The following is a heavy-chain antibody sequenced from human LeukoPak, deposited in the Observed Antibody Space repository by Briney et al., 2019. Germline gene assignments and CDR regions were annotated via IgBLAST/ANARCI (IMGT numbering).Heavy chain of an antibody. CDR3: SRESGIVVGREWFDL. V-gene: IGHV1-69*06. CDR2: IIPIFGTA. J-gene: IGHJ5*02. CDR1: GGTFISYA. D-gene: IGHD2-2*01. Sequence: SVKVSSKASGGTFISYAISWVRQAPGQGLEWMGGIIPIFGTANYAQKFQGRVTITADKSTSTAYMELSSLKSEDTAVYYCSRESGIVVGREWFDLGGQGTRVSVSS.